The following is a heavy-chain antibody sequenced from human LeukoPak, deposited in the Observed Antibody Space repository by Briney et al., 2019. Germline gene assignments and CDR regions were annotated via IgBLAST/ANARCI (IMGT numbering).Heavy chain of an antibody. V-gene: IGHV1-24*01. Sequence: GASVKVSCKVSGYTLTELSMRWVRQAPGKGLEWMGGFDPEDGETIYAQKFQGRVTMTEDTSTDTAYMELSSLRSEDTAVYYCATDSFAPRDPRSAFDIWGQGTMVTVSS. J-gene: IGHJ3*02. CDR3: ATDSFAPRDPRSAFDI. CDR2: FDPEDGET. CDR1: GYTLTELS. D-gene: IGHD3-16*01.